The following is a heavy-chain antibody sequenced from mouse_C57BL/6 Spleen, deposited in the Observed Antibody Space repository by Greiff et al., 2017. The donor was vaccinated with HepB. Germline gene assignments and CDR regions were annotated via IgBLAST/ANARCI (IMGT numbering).Heavy chain of an antibody. CDR2: IHPNSGST. CDR1: GYTFTSYW. V-gene: IGHV1-64*01. Sequence: QVQLQQPGAELVKPGASVKLSCKASGYTFTSYWMHWVKQRPGQGLEWIGMIHPNSGSTNYNEKFKSKATLTVDKSSSTAYMQLSSLTSEDSEVYYCARSYYYGSLFDYWGQGTTLTVSS. D-gene: IGHD1-1*01. CDR3: ARSYYYGSLFDY. J-gene: IGHJ2*01.